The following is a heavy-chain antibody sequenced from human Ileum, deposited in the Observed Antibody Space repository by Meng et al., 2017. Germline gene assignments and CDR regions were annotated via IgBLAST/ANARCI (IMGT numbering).Heavy chain of an antibody. CDR1: GFSLSTSGVG. CDR3: AHRQNSVLGGWDGGCVDL. Sequence: QITLKESGPTLLTPTQTLTLTCTFPGFSLSTSGVGVAWIRQTPGKALEWLAVIYWDNDKPYSPSLRSRLTITKDTSKNQVVLTMTNMDPVDTATYFCAHRQNSVLGGWDGGCVDLWGQGTLVTVSS. V-gene: IGHV2-5*02. D-gene: IGHD6-19*01. J-gene: IGHJ5*02. CDR2: IYWDNDK.